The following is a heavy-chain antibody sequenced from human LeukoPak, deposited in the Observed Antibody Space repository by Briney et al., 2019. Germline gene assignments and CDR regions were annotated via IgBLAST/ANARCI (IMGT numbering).Heavy chain of an antibody. CDR2: IYYTGST. V-gene: IGHV4-59*12. Sequence: TSETLSLTCTVSGGSIDDYYWSWIRQPPGKGLEWIGYIYYTGSTSYNPSLQSRLTISIDTSKTQFSLRLTSVTAADTAVYYCARTGLLRYFDWITINYFDYWGQGTLVTVSS. CDR3: ARTGLLRYFDWITINYFDY. J-gene: IGHJ4*02. D-gene: IGHD3-9*01. CDR1: GGSIDDYY.